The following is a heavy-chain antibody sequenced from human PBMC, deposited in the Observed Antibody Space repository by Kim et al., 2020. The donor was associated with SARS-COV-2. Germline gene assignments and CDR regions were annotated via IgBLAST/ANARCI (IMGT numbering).Heavy chain of an antibody. J-gene: IGHJ6*02. CDR3: ARDRAPRTIVIYYYGMDV. D-gene: IGHD3-22*01. Sequence: VKGRFTISSDNAKNSLYLQMHSLRAEDTAVYYCARDRAPRTIVIYYYGMDVWGQGTTVTVSS. V-gene: IGHV3-11*04.